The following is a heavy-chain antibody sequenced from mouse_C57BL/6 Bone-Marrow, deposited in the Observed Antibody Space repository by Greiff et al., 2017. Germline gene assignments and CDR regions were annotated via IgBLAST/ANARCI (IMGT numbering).Heavy chain of an antibody. J-gene: IGHJ1*03. CDR3: ARENSLLWYFDV. Sequence: EVKLMESGGGLVQPGGSLSLSCAASGFTFPDYYMRWVRQPPGKALEWLGFIRNKANGYTTEYSASVKGRFTISRDNSQSILYLQRNALRAEDSATYYCARENSLLWYFDVWGTGTTVTVSA. CDR1: GFTFPDYY. V-gene: IGHV7-3*01. CDR2: IRNKANGYTT.